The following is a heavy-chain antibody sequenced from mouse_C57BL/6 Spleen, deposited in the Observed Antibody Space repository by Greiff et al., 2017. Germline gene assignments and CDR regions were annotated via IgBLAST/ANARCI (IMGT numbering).Heavy chain of an antibody. D-gene: IGHD2-2*01. CDR2: IYPGDGDT. J-gene: IGHJ4*01. CDR1: GYAFSSYW. Sequence: QVQLQQSGAELVKPGASVKISCKASGYAFSSYWMNWVQQRPGKGLEWIGQIYPGDGDTNYNGKFKGKATLTADKSSSTAYMQLSSLTSEDSAVYFCARGDYGYLYAMDYWGQGTSVTVSS. CDR3: ARGDYGYLYAMDY. V-gene: IGHV1-80*01.